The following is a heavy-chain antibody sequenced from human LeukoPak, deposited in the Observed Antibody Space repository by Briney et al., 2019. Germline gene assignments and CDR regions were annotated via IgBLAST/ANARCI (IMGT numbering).Heavy chain of an antibody. CDR2: ISAYNGNT. Sequence: ASVKVSCKASGYTFTSYGISLVRQAPGQGLEWMGWISAYNGNTNYAQKLQGRVTMTTDTSTSTAYTELRSLRSDDTAVYYCARVAMIVVVMDAADYWGQGTLVTVSS. CDR3: ARVAMIVVVMDAADY. D-gene: IGHD3-22*01. CDR1: GYTFTSYG. V-gene: IGHV1-18*01. J-gene: IGHJ4*02.